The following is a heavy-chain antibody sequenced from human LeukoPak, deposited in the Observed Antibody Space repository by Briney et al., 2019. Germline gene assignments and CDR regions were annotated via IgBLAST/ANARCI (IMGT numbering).Heavy chain of an antibody. V-gene: IGHV3-11*01. CDR1: GFTFSDYY. J-gene: IGHJ4*02. CDR2: ISNRGTST. Sequence: GGSLRLSCATSGFTFSDYYMSWIRQAPGKGLEWISYISNRGTSTYYADSVKGRFTISRDNAKNSLYLQMNSLRAEDTAVYYCARDRMGLTSLGRSALDSWGQGILVIVSS. CDR3: ARDRMGLTSLGRSALDS. D-gene: IGHD4/OR15-4a*01.